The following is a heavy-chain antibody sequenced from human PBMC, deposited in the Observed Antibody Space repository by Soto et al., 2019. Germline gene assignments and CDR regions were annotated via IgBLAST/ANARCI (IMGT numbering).Heavy chain of an antibody. V-gene: IGHV1-69*02. CDR2: IIPILGIA. CDR3: ARVGCSGGSCDYYYYYYGMDV. D-gene: IGHD2-15*01. Sequence: SVKVSCKASGGTFSSYTISWVRQAPGQGLEWMGRIIPILGIANYAQKFQGRVTITADKSTSTAYMELSSLRSEDTAVYYCARVGCSGGSCDYYYYYYGMDVWGQGTTVTVSS. CDR1: GGTFSSYT. J-gene: IGHJ6*02.